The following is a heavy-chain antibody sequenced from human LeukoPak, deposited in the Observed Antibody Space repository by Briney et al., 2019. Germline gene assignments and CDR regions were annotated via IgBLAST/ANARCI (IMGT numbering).Heavy chain of an antibody. J-gene: IGHJ4*02. V-gene: IGHV3-23*01. D-gene: IGHD3-3*01. CDR2: ISGSGGST. CDR1: GFTFSSYA. CDR3: ARGAAYDFWSGYPNDY. Sequence: GGSLRLSCAASGFTFSSYAMSWVRQAPGKGLEWVSAISGSGGSTYYADSVKGRFTISRDNSKNTLYLQMNSLRAEDTAVYYCARGAAYDFWSGYPNDYWGQGTLGTVSS.